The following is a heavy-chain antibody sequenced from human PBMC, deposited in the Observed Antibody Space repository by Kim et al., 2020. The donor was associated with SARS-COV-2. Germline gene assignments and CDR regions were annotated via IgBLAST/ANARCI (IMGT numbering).Heavy chain of an antibody. V-gene: IGHV3-43D*03. CDR3: AKTVERWLGFLPSQ. CDR1: GFTFDDYA. CDR2: ISWDGGST. D-gene: IGHD5-18*01. Sequence: GGSLRLSCAASGFTFDDYAMHWVRQAPGKGLEWVSLISWDGGSTYYADSVKGRFTISRDNSKNSLYLQMNSLRAEDTALYYCAKTVERWLGFLPSQWGQGTLVTVSS. J-gene: IGHJ4*02.